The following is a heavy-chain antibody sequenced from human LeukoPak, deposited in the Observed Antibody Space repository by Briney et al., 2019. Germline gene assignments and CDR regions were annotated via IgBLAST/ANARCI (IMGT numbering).Heavy chain of an antibody. CDR2: ISSSDSTI. CDR1: GFTFSSYE. CDR3: ARDYGGSSPFDY. D-gene: IGHD4-23*01. Sequence: GGSLRLSCAASGFTFSSYEMHWVRQAPGKGLEWVSYISSSDSTIYYADSVKGRFTISRDNAKNSLYLQMNSLRAEDTAVYYCARDYGGSSPFDYWDQGTLVTVSS. J-gene: IGHJ4*02. V-gene: IGHV3-48*03.